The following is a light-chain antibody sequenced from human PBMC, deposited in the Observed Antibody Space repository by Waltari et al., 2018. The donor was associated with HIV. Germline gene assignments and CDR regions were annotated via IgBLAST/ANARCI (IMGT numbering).Light chain of an antibody. V-gene: IGLV7-46*01. CDR2: DTT. CDR3: LLSYAGPRPWV. J-gene: IGLJ3*02. CDR1: TGPVTSGHH. Sequence: QAVVTQEPSLTVSPGGTVTLTCGSSTGPVTSGHHPYWFQQRPGQAPRTLIYDTTNKHSCTPARFSGSLLGGQAALTLSGAQPEDEAEYYCLLSYAGPRPWVFGGGTKVTVL.